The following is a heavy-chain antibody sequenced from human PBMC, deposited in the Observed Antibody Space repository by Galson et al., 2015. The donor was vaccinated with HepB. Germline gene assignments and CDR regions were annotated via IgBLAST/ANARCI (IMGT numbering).Heavy chain of an antibody. J-gene: IGHJ4*02. CDR2: INAGNGNT. CDR3: ARVIVYYGSGFDY. V-gene: IGHV1-3*01. D-gene: IGHD3-10*01. Sequence: SVKVSCKASGYTFTSYAMHWVRQAPGQRLEWMGWINAGNGNTKYSQKSQGRVTITRDTSASTAYMELSSLRSEDTAVYYCARVIVYYGSGFDYWGQGTLVTVSS. CDR1: GYTFTSYA.